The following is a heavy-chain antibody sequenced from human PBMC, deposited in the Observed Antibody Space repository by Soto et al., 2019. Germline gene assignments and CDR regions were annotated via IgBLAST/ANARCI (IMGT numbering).Heavy chain of an antibody. CDR1: GFTFTSYG. V-gene: IGHV3-30*18. D-gene: IGHD1-26*01. J-gene: IGHJ4*02. CDR3: AKARGSYPNFFDS. Sequence: PGGSLRLSCAASGFTFTSYGMHWVRQAPGKGLEWVAVISYGGSNRYYADSVKGRFTISRDNSKNTLYLQMDSLRAEDTAVYYCAKARGSYPNFFDSWGQGTLVTVSS. CDR2: ISYGGSNR.